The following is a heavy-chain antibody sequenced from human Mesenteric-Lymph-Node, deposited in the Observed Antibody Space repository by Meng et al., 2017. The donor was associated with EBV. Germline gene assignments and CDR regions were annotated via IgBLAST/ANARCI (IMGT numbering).Heavy chain of an antibody. D-gene: IGHD3-16*01. CDR1: GYSLADPS. CDR2: YDYENGEI. V-gene: IGHV1-24*01. CDR3: ATGGGGAHDY. J-gene: IGHJ4*01. Sequence: QVKLGQAGPGGTKPGASMKFSCSGYSLADPSMHWLRHAPGKGLEWMGGYDYENGEIVYAQNFQGRVIMTEDTATDTAYMELSSLTSADTATYYCATGGGGAHDYWGHGTLVTVSS.